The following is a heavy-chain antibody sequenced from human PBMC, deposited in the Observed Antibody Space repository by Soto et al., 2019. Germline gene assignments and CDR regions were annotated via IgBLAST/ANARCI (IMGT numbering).Heavy chain of an antibody. Sequence: EVQLVESGGGLVQPGRSLRLSCAASGFTFDDYAMHWVRQAPGKGLEWVSGISWNSGSIGYADSVKGRFTISRDNAKNSLYLQMNSLRAEDTALYYCAKEYCSGGSCKDAFDIWGQGTMVTVSS. V-gene: IGHV3-9*01. J-gene: IGHJ3*02. D-gene: IGHD2-15*01. CDR1: GFTFDDYA. CDR2: ISWNSGSI. CDR3: AKEYCSGGSCKDAFDI.